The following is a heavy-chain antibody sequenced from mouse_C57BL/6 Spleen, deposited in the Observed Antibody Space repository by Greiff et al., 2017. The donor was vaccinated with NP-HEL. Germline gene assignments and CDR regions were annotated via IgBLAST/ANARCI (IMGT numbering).Heavy chain of an antibody. CDR3: ARSGTTVVARWYFDV. V-gene: IGHV1-50*01. Sequence: VQLQQPGAELVKPGASVKLSCKAAGYTFNSYWMQWVKQRHGQGLAWIGEIDPSDSYTNYNQNFKGKSTLTVDTSSSTAYMQLSSLTSEDSAVYYCARSGTTVVARWYFDVWGTGPTVTVSS. CDR2: IDPSDSYT. D-gene: IGHD1-1*01. CDR1: GYTFNSYW. J-gene: IGHJ1*03.